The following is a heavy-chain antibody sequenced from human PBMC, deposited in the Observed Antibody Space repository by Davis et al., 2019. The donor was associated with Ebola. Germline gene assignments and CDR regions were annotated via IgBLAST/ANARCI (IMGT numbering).Heavy chain of an antibody. D-gene: IGHD1-26*01. CDR1: GFTFSSYW. V-gene: IGHV4-34*01. CDR2: INHSGST. CDR3: ARGGVGATRDYFDY. Sequence: SCAASGFTFSSYWMSWVRQAPGKGLEWIGEINHSGSTNYNPSLKSRVTISVDTSKNQFSLKLSSVTAADTAVYYCARGGVGATRDYFDYWGQGTLVTVSS. J-gene: IGHJ4*02.